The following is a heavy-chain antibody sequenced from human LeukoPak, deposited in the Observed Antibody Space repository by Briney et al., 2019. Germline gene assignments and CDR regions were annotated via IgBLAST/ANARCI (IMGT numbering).Heavy chain of an antibody. J-gene: IGHJ4*02. CDR1: GFTFSYYW. V-gene: IGHV3-7*01. CDR3: ARESFAARWD. D-gene: IGHD6-6*01. Sequence: GGSLRPSCAASGFTFSYYWMSWVRQAPGKGLEWVANIKQDGSGKDYVDSVKGRFTISRDNAKNSLYLQMNSLTAEDTAVYYCARESFAARWDWGQGTLVTVSS. CDR2: IKQDGSGK.